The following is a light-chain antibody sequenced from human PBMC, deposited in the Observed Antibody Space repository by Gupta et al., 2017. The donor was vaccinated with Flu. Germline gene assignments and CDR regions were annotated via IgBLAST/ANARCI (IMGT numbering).Light chain of an antibody. CDR1: ILRTYF. Sequence: SSELTQDPAVSVALGQTVTITCQGDILRTYFATWYQQKPGQAPVLVIDRGDNRPSGITDRFAGSSSAKAASLTIAGAQAEDEADYYCNSPAIRDNQVVVGGGTKVTVL. V-gene: IGLV3-19*01. CDR3: NSPAIRDNQVV. J-gene: IGLJ3*02. CDR2: RGD.